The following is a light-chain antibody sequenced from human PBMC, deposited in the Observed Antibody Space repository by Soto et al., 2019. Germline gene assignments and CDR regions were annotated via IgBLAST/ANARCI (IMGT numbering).Light chain of an antibody. J-gene: IGKJ4*01. CDR1: QNIRDY. CDR3: QQSYNVPIT. CDR2: AAS. V-gene: IGKV1-39*01. Sequence: DIQMTQSPSSLSASVGDRVTITCRASQNIRDYLNWYQQKPGKAPKLLIYAASSLQSGVPSRFSGSGYGTDFTLTITSLQPDDFATYYCQQSYNVPITFGGGTKFEIK.